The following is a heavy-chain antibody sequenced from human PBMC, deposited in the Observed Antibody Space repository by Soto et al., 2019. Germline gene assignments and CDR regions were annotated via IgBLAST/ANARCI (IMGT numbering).Heavy chain of an antibody. CDR1: GFTFSDYY. V-gene: IGHV3-11*01. J-gene: IGHJ4*02. Sequence: GGSLRLSCAASGFTFSDYYMSWIRQAPGKGLEWVSYISSSGSTIYYADSVKGRFTISRDNAKNSLYLQMNSLRAEDTAVYYCARGFTAKKLRYLHWPPPDYWGQGTMVTVYS. CDR2: ISSSGSTI. CDR3: ARGFTAKKLRYLHWPPPDY. D-gene: IGHD3-9*01.